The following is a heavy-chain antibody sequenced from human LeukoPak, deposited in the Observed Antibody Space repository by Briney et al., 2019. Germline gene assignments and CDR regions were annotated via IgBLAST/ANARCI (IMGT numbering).Heavy chain of an antibody. J-gene: IGHJ5*02. V-gene: IGHV1-69*13. CDR3: ASSARGVITPWWFDP. CDR1: GGTFSSYA. D-gene: IGHD3-10*01. CDR2: VIPIFGTA. Sequence: SVKVSCKASGGTFSSYAISWVRQAPGQGLEWMGGVIPIFGTANYAQKFQGRVTITADESTSTAYMELSSLRSEDTAVYYCASSARGVITPWWFDPWGQGTLVTVSS.